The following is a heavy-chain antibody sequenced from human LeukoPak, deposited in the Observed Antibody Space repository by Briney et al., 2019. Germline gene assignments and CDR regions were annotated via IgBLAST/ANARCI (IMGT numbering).Heavy chain of an antibody. J-gene: IGHJ4*02. D-gene: IGHD3-10*01. V-gene: IGHV1-2*02. CDR2: SHPSSGGA. Sequence: ASVKVSCKASAYTFTDYYVHWGRQAPGQGLEWMGWSHPSSGGAGYAQKFQGRVSMTGDTSISTAYMQLTRLTSDDTAVYYCGIKRIRGNPFDYWGQGTLVTVSS. CDR1: AYTFTDYY. CDR3: GIKRIRGNPFDY.